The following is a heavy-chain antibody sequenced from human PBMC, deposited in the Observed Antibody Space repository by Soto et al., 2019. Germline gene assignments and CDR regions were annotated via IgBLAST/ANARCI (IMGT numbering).Heavy chain of an antibody. CDR2: INYSGST. J-gene: IGHJ5*02. Sequence: SETLSLTCAVYGGSFSGYYWSWIRQPPGKGLEWIGYINYSGSTNYNPSLKSRVTISVDTSKNQFSLKLSSVTAADTAVYYCARRDSSGWTNWFDPWGQGTLVTVSS. D-gene: IGHD6-19*01. CDR1: GGSFSGYY. V-gene: IGHV4-59*08. CDR3: ARRDSSGWTNWFDP.